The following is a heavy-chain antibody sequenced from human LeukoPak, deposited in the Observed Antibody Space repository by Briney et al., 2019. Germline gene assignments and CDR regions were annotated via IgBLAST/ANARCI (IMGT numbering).Heavy chain of an antibody. CDR3: ASSGYSSSWYDRDY. CDR2: ISSSSSYI. J-gene: IGHJ4*02. Sequence: GGSLRLSCAASGFTVSSNYMSWVRQAPGKGLEWVSSISSSSSYIYYADSVKGRFTISRDNAKNLLYLQMNSLRAEDTAVYYCASSGYSSSWYDRDYWGQGTLVTVSS. V-gene: IGHV3-21*01. D-gene: IGHD6-13*01. CDR1: GFTVSSNY.